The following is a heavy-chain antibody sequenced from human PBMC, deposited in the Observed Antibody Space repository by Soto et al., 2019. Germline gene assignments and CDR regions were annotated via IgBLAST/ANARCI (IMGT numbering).Heavy chain of an antibody. CDR2: INHSGST. V-gene: IGHV4-34*01. Sequence: SETLSLTCAVYGRSFSGYYWSWIRQPPGKGLEWIGEINHSGSTNYNPSLKSRVTISVDTSKNQFSLKLSSVTAADTAVYYCARTNYGDYSYYYHYMDVWGKGTTVTVSS. J-gene: IGHJ6*03. D-gene: IGHD4-17*01. CDR3: ARTNYGDYSYYYHYMDV. CDR1: GRSFSGYY.